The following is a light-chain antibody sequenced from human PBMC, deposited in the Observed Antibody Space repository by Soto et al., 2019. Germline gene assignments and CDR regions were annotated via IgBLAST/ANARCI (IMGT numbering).Light chain of an antibody. Sequence: EIVMTQSPATLSVSPGGRATLSCRASQSVGTDLAWYQQKPGQAPRLLIYRASTRATGIPDRFSGSGSGTEFTLTITSLQSEDFAVYYCQQYKNWAPQTYTVGQGTKLEI. J-gene: IGKJ2*01. V-gene: IGKV3-15*01. CDR3: QQYKNWAPQTYT. CDR1: QSVGTD. CDR2: RAS.